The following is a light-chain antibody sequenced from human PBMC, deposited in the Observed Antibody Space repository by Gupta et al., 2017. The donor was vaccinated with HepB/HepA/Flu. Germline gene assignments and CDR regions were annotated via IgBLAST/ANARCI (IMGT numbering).Light chain of an antibody. Sequence: EIVLTQSPDTLSLSPGERATLSCRASQSVSSSYLAWYQQKPGQAPRLLIYDASSRTTGIPDRFIGSGSGTDFTLTISSLEPEDFAVYYCQRYGSSPPITFGKGTKVEIK. J-gene: IGKJ2*01. V-gene: IGKV3-20*01. CDR1: QSVSSSY. CDR2: DAS. CDR3: QRYGSSPPIT.